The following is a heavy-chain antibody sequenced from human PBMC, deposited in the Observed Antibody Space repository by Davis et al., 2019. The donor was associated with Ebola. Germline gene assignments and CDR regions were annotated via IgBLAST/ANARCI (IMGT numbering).Heavy chain of an antibody. J-gene: IGHJ4*02. V-gene: IGHV4-59*11. CDR1: GGSISSHY. CDR2: IYYSGST. CDR3: TNLRRALFEY. Sequence: PSETLSLTCTVSGGSISSHYWSWIRQPPGKGLEWIGYIYYSGSTNYNPSLKSRVTISVDTCKNQFSLKLSSVTAADTAVYYCTNLRRALFEYWGQGTLVTVSS.